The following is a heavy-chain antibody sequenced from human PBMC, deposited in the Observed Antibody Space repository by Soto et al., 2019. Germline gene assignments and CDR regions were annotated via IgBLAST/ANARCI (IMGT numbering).Heavy chain of an antibody. CDR3: ARVMITFGGVILDWFDP. CDR2: IYYSGST. V-gene: IGHV4-39*01. J-gene: IGHJ5*02. D-gene: IGHD3-16*01. CDR1: GGSISSSSYY. Sequence: QLQLQESGPGLVKPSETLSLTCTVSGGSISSSSYYWGWIRQPPGKGLEWIGSIYYSGSTYYNPSLKSRVTISVDTSKNQFSLKLSSVTAADTAVYYCARVMITFGGVILDWFDPWGQETLVTVSS.